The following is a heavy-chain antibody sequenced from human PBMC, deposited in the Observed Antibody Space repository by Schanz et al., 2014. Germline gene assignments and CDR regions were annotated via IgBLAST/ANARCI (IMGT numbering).Heavy chain of an antibody. J-gene: IGHJ4*02. CDR1: GFSFSDYG. V-gene: IGHV3-30*18. CDR3: AKGRSSSWSDPEYFDY. Sequence: QVQLVESGGSVVQPGRSLRLSCAGSGFSFSDYGMHWVRQAPGRGLEWVAVISYHGSEKYYADSVKGRFTISRDNSKNTLYLQMNSLRVEDTAVYYCAKGRSSSWSDPEYFDYWGQGTLVTVSS. CDR2: ISYHGSEK. D-gene: IGHD6-13*01.